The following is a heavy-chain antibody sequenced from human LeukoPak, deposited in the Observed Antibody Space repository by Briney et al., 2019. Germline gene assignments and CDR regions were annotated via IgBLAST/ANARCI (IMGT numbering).Heavy chain of an antibody. Sequence: ASVKVSCKASGYTFTRYYMHWVRQAPGQGLEWMGWINPNSGGTNYAQKFQGRVTMTRDTSISTAYMELSRLRSDDTAVYYCASPGGSLGELSLVAFDIWGQGTMVTVSS. D-gene: IGHD3-16*02. CDR3: ASPGGSLGELSLVAFDI. J-gene: IGHJ3*02. CDR1: GYTFTRYY. V-gene: IGHV1-2*02. CDR2: INPNSGGT.